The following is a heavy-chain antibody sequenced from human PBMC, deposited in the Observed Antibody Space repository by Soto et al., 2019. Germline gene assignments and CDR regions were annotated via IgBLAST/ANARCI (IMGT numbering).Heavy chain of an antibody. Sequence: QVQLVQSGAEVKKPGSSVKVSCTASGGTFSRYGFTWVRQAPGQGFQWMGGIIPIFGTTHYEQNFQGRLSITADESTSTVYMELRSLRSDDTAIYFCARTYYQWEALHASAFRGKGTLVSVSS. V-gene: IGHV1-69*01. J-gene: IGHJ4*02. D-gene: IGHD1-26*01. CDR1: GGTFSRYG. CDR2: IIPIFGTT. CDR3: ARTYYQWEALHASAF.